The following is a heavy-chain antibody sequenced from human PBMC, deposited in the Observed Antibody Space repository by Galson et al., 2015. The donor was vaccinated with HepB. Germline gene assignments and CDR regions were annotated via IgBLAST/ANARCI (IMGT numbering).Heavy chain of an antibody. V-gene: IGHV2-70*11. J-gene: IGHJ4*02. D-gene: IGHD6-13*01. CDR1: GFSLSISGMC. CDR2: IDWDDDK. CDR3: ARSSGIAAAVDY. Sequence: PALVKPTQTLTLTCTFSGFSLSISGMCVSWIRQPPGKALEWLARIDWDDDKYYSTSLKTRLTISKDTSKNQVVLTMTNTDPVDTATYYCARSSGIAAAVDYWGQGTLVTVSS.